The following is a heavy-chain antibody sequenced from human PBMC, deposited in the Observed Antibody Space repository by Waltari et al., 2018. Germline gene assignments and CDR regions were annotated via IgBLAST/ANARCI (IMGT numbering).Heavy chain of an antibody. D-gene: IGHD6-13*01. V-gene: IGHV1-24*01. Sequence: QVQLVQSGAEVKKPGASVKVSCKVSGYTLTELSMHWVRQAPGKGLEWMGGCDPEDGGTIYAQKCQGRVTMTEDTSTDTAYMELSSLRSEDTAVYYCATAPSYSIAAAGTCDYWGQGTLVTVSS. CDR2: CDPEDGGT. CDR1: GYTLTELS. CDR3: ATAPSYSIAAAGTCDY. J-gene: IGHJ4*02.